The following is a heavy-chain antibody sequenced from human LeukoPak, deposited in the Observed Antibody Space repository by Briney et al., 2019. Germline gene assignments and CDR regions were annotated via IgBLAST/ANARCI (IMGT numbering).Heavy chain of an antibody. CDR1: GGSFSGYY. V-gene: IGHV4-59*01. J-gene: IGHJ3*02. Sequence: PSETLSLTCAVYGGSFSGYYWSWIRQPPGKGLEWIGYIYYSGSTNYNPSLKSRVTISVDTSKNQFSLKLSSVTAADTAVYYCASFESRDIVATTHAFDIWGQGTMVTVSS. CDR3: ASFESRDIVATTHAFDI. D-gene: IGHD5-12*01. CDR2: IYYSGST.